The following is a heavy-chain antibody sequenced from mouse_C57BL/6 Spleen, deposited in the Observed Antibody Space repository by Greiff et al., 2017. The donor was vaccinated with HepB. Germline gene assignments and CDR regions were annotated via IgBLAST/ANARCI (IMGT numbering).Heavy chain of an antibody. Sequence: EVKLMESGGGLLQSGRSLRLSCATSGFTFSDFYMEWVRQAPGKGLEWIAASRNKANDYTTEYSASVKGRFIVSRDTSQSILYLQMNALRAEDTAIYYCARDAFGLMDYWGQGTSVTVSS. CDR3: ARDAFGLMDY. CDR1: GFTFSDFY. D-gene: IGHD6-2*01. V-gene: IGHV7-1*01. CDR2: SRNKANDYTT. J-gene: IGHJ4*01.